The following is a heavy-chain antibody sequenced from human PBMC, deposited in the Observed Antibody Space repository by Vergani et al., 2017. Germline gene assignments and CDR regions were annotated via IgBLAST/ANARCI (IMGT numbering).Heavy chain of an antibody. D-gene: IGHD5-24*01. Sequence: QVQLQESGPGLVKPSQTLSLTCTVSGGSISSGSYYWSWIRQPAGKGLEWIGRIYTSGSTNYNPSLKSRVTISVDTSKNQFSLKLSSVTAADTAVYYCARGQATPYFDYWGQGTLVTVSS. CDR1: GGSISSGSYY. J-gene: IGHJ4*02. CDR3: ARGQATPYFDY. CDR2: IYTSGST. V-gene: IGHV4-61*02.